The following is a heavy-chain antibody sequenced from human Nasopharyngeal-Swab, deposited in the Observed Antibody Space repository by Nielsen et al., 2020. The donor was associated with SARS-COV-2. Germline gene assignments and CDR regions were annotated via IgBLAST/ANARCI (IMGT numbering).Heavy chain of an antibody. V-gene: IGHV3-73*01. CDR1: GFTFSDSA. CDR2: VRSKGNNYAT. J-gene: IGHJ4*02. CDR3: TRCGGGCYSGRDY. Sequence: GSLRLSCAASGFTFSDSAIHWVRQASGRGLEWVGRVRSKGNNYATAYSASVKGRFIIFRDDPTNTAYLQMNSLKTEDTAMYYCTRCGGGCYSGRDYGGQGTLVNVSS. D-gene: IGHD2-15*01.